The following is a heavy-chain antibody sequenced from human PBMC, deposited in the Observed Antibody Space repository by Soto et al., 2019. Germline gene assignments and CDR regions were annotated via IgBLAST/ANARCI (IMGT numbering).Heavy chain of an antibody. J-gene: IGHJ5*02. CDR2: IWYDGSNK. D-gene: IGHD3-22*01. Sequence: QVQLVESGGGVVQPGRSLRLSCAASGFTFSSYGMHWVRQAPGKGLEWVAVIWYDGSNKYYADSVKGRFTISRDNSKNTLYLQMNRLRAEDTAVYYCARDLLFHDSSGYYYAPWGQGTLVTVSS. CDR3: ARDLLFHDSSGYYYAP. CDR1: GFTFSSYG. V-gene: IGHV3-33*01.